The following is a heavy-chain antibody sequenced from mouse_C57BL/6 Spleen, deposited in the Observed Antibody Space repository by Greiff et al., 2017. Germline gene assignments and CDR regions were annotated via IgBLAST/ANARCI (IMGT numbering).Heavy chain of an antibody. D-gene: IGHD1-1*01. CDR3: ARQGYYGSPFFAY. J-gene: IGHJ3*01. Sequence: EVQRVESGGGLVKPGGSLKLSCAASGFTFSDYGMHWVRQAPEKGLEWVAYISSGSSTIYYADTVKGRFTISRDNANNTLFLQMTSLRSEDAAMYYCARQGYYGSPFFAYWGQGTLVTVSA. CDR2: ISSGSSTI. V-gene: IGHV5-17*01. CDR1: GFTFSDYG.